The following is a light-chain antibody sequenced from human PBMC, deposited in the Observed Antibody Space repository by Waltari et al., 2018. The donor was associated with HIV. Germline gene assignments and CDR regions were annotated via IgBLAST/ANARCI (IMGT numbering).Light chain of an antibody. CDR1: TADIAGDHR. Sequence: QSGLAQPASVSGSPGETIAIICTGSTADIAGDHRVSWYQQHTGKPPKLLFYDVNHRPSVISDRFSGSRSGNTASLTISGLLTDDESEYFCSSFSTTTGHVVFGGGTKVTVL. V-gene: IGLV2-14*03. CDR3: SSFSTTTGHVV. J-gene: IGLJ2*01. CDR2: DVN.